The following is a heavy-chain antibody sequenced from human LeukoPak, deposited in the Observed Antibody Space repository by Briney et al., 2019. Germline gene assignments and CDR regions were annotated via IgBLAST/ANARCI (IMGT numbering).Heavy chain of an antibody. Sequence: PSETLSLTCTVSGGSISSYYWSWIRQPAGKGLEWIGRIYTSGSTNYNPSLKSRVTMSVDTSKNQFSLKLSSVTAADTAVYYCARDERIVVVPAAMGRHYYYMDVWGKGTTVTISS. V-gene: IGHV4-4*07. D-gene: IGHD2-2*01. CDR3: ARDERIVVVPAAMGRHYYYMDV. CDR1: GGSISSYY. CDR2: IYTSGST. J-gene: IGHJ6*03.